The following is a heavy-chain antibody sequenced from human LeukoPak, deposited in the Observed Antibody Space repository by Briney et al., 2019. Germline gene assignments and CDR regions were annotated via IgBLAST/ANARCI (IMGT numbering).Heavy chain of an antibody. CDR1: GFTVSSNY. D-gene: IGHD6-19*01. CDR3: AKSPERGYSSGWETNFDY. V-gene: IGHV3-23*01. Sequence: HPGGSLRLSCAASGFTVSSNYMSWVRQAPGKGLEWVSAISGSGGSTYYADSVKGRFTISRDNSKNTLYLQMNSLRAEDTAVYYCAKSPERGYSSGWETNFDYWGQGTLVTVSS. J-gene: IGHJ4*02. CDR2: ISGSGGST.